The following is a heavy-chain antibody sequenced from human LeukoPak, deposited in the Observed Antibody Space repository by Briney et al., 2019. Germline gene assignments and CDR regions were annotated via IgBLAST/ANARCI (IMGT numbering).Heavy chain of an antibody. D-gene: IGHD1-26*01. V-gene: IGHV3-23*01. CDR1: GFTFSSYA. CDR2: ISAGGSTT. J-gene: IGHJ3*02. CDR3: ARALVGATFHAFDI. Sequence: GGSLRLSCAASGFTFSSYAMSWVRQAPGKGLEWVSTISAGGSTTYYADSVKGRFTISRDNSKNSLYLHMNGLRAEDTAIYYCARALVGATFHAFDIWGQGTMVTVSS.